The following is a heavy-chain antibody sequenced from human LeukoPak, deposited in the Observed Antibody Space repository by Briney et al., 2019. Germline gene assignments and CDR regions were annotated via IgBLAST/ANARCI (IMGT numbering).Heavy chain of an antibody. Sequence: ASVKVSCKPSGYTFTVYYMHWVRPAPGQGLEWVGWINPNSGGTNYAQKFQGRVTTTRDTSISTEYMELSRLRFDDTAVYYCAMVGSYGSLIDYWGQGTLVTVSS. CDR3: AMVGSYGSLIDY. D-gene: IGHD3-10*01. CDR2: INPNSGGT. J-gene: IGHJ4*02. V-gene: IGHV1-2*02. CDR1: GYTFTVYY.